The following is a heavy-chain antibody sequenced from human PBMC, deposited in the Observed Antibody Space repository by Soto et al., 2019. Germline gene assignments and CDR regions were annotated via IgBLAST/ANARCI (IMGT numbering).Heavy chain of an antibody. J-gene: IGHJ4*02. CDR2: INNHGNDV. CDR1: GLSISGYW. D-gene: IGHD5-12*01. V-gene: IGHV3-74*03. Sequence: EVQLVESGGGLVQPGGSLRLSCAVSGLSISGYWMHWVRQVPGKGLVWVSRINNHGNDVSYADSVKGRFSISRDNAQNTLYLQTNSPTADDTAIYYCTRGSSGYGNFDYWGQGGLLTGSS. CDR3: TRGSSGYGNFDY.